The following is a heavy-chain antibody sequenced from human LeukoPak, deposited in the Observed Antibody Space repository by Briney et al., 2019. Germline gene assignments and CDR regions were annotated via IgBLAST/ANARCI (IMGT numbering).Heavy chain of an antibody. D-gene: IGHD6-13*01. J-gene: IGHJ4*02. CDR3: ARGGSAAKYYFDS. Sequence: SETLSLTCTVSGYSISSGYYWGWIRQPPGKGLEWIGSIYHSGSTYYNPSLKSRVTISVDTSKNQFSLKLSSVTAADTAVYYCARGGSAAKYYFDSWGQGTLVTVSS. V-gene: IGHV4-38-2*02. CDR1: GYSISSGYY. CDR2: IYHSGST.